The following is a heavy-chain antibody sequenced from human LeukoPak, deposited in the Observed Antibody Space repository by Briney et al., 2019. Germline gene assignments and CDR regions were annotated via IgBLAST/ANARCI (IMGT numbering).Heavy chain of an antibody. CDR1: GYTFTSYG. D-gene: IGHD3-22*01. CDR3: ARHDHSSGYYYPES. V-gene: IGHV1-18*01. CDR2: ISAYNGNT. Sequence: ASVKVSCKASGYTFTSYGISWVRQAPGQGLEWMGWISAYNGNTNYAQKLQGRVTMTTDTSTSTAYMELRSLRSDDTAVYYCARHDHSSGYYYPESWGQGTLVTVSS. J-gene: IGHJ5*02.